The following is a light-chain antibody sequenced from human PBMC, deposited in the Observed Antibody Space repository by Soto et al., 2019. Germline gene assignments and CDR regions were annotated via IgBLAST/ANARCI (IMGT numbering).Light chain of an antibody. Sequence: DIGMTPSPDTLSVSPGERATLSCRASQCISSALAWYQQKHCQAPMLLINGETTRATGIPARFSGSGSGADSTLTISGLQSEDFAVYYSQKYNDWLHLTCGGGPKVEIK. V-gene: IGKV3-15*01. CDR1: QCISSA. CDR3: QKYNDWLHLT. J-gene: IGKJ4*01. CDR2: GET.